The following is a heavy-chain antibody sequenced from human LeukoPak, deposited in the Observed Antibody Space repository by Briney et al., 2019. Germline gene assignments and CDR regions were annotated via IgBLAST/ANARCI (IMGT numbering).Heavy chain of an antibody. CDR2: IYTSGST. CDR3: AREGREVHRGYCGGDCHDY. D-gene: IGHD2-21*01. J-gene: IGHJ4*02. CDR1: GGSISSGSYY. Sequence: SETLSLTCTVSGGSISSGSYYWSWIRQPAGKGLEWIGRIYTSGSTNYNPSLKSRVTISVDTSKNQFSLKLSSVTAADTAVYYCAREGREVHRGYCGGDCHDYWGQGTLVTVSS. V-gene: IGHV4-61*02.